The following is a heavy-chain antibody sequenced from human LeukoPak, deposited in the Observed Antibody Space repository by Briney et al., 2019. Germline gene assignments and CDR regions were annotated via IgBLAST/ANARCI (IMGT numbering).Heavy chain of an antibody. CDR1: GFTFSSYA. V-gene: IGHV3-30-3*01. Sequence: GGSLRLSCAASGFTFSSYAMHWVRQAPGKGLERVAVISYDGSNKYYADSVKGRFTISRDNSKNALYLQMNSLRAEDTAVYYCARDKVGRQWLVVGMDVWGQGTTVTVSS. CDR2: ISYDGSNK. CDR3: ARDKVGRQWLVVGMDV. D-gene: IGHD6-19*01. J-gene: IGHJ6*02.